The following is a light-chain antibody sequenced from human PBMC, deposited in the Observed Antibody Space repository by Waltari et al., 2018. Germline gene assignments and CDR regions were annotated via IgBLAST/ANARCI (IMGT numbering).Light chain of an antibody. J-gene: IGLJ3*02. CDR2: GD. CDR3: STWDYSLSGWV. Sequence: SALTQEASLSGAVGQWVTSPFAGESNTLAGPPRAWFQQISHCAPKTVMFGDSLPSGIADRFSGSTTATTAYLTISGLQPEDEGDFYCSTWDYSLSGWVFGGGTKLTVL. CDR1: SNTLAGPP. V-gene: IGLV1-36*01.